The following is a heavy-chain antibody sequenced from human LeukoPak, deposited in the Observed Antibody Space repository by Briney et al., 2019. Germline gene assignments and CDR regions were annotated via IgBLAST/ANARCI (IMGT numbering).Heavy chain of an antibody. V-gene: IGHV1-69*05. Sequence: SVKVSCEASGGTFSSYAISWVRQAPGQGLEWMGGIIPIFGTANYAQKFQGRVTFTTDESTSTAYMELSSLRSEDTAVYYCARDRGSGYYSWFDPWGQGTLVTVSS. CDR3: ARDRGSGYYSWFDP. CDR1: GGTFSSYA. CDR2: IIPIFGTA. D-gene: IGHD3-22*01. J-gene: IGHJ5*02.